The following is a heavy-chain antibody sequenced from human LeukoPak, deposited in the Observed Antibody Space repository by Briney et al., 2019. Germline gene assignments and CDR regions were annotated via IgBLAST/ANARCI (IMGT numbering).Heavy chain of an antibody. CDR2: INSDGSST. J-gene: IGHJ4*02. V-gene: IGHV3-74*01. Sequence: PGGSLRLSCAASGFTFSSYWMHWVRQAPGKGLVWVSRINSDGSSTSYADSAKGRFTISRDNAKNTLYLQMNSLRAEDAAVYYCARGYSYGYRIDYWGQGTLVTVSS. D-gene: IGHD5-18*01. CDR3: ARGYSYGYRIDY. CDR1: GFTFSSYW.